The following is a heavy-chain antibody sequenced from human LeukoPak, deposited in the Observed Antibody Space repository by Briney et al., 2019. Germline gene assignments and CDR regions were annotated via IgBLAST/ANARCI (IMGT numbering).Heavy chain of an antibody. Sequence: GGSLRLSCAASGFTFSTYAMSWVRQAPGKGLEWVSGISDRGGSTYYADSVKGRFTISRDNSKNTLGLQMNSLRAEDTAVDYGANSGWWQQLRDTFDVWGQGTMVTVSS. J-gene: IGHJ3*01. D-gene: IGHD2-15*01. CDR3: ANSGWWQQLRDTFDV. V-gene: IGHV3-23*01. CDR2: ISDRGGST. CDR1: GFTFSTYA.